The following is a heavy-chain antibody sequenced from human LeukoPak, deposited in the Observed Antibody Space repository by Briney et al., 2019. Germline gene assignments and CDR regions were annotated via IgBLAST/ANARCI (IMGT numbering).Heavy chain of an antibody. CDR1: GFTFGDYA. V-gene: IGHV3-49*03. Sequence: GGSLRLSCTTSGFTFGDYAMSWFRQAPGKGLEWVGFIRSEAYGGTTEYAASVKGRFSISRDDSKSIAYLQMSSLKTEDTAVYYCTRDLYPGYSSGWAGYWGQGTLVTVSS. D-gene: IGHD6-19*01. CDR3: TRDLYPGYSSGWAGY. CDR2: IRSEAYGGTT. J-gene: IGHJ4*02.